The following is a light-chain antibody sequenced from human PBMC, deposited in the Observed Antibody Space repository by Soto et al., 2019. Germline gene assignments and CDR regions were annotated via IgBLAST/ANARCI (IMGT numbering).Light chain of an antibody. Sequence: QSALTQPASVSGSPGQSITISCTGTSSDVGGYKYVSWYQQHPGKAPKLMIYEVSNRPSGVSNRFSGSKSGNTASLTISGLQGEDEADYYCSSYKSRPSYGFGTRGKVIVL. CDR3: SSYKSRPSYG. V-gene: IGLV2-14*01. CDR1: SSDVGGYKY. CDR2: EVS. J-gene: IGLJ1*01.